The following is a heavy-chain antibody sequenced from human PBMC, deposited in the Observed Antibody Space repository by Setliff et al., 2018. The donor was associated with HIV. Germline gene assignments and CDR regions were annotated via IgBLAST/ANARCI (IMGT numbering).Heavy chain of an antibody. D-gene: IGHD6-6*01. Sequence: HPGGSLRLSCAASGFTFSSYPMSWVRQSPGKGPEWVSAISDGGGSTYYAVSVKGRFTISRDNSKNTLYLQMNSLRVEDTAVYYCAKEPKLGGIAAPFDYWGQGTLVTVSS. CDR3: AKEPKLGGIAAPFDY. J-gene: IGHJ4*02. CDR2: ISDGGGST. V-gene: IGHV3-23*01. CDR1: GFTFSSYP.